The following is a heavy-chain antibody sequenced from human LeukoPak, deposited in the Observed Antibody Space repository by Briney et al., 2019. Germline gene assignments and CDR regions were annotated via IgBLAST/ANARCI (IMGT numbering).Heavy chain of an antibody. D-gene: IGHD2-2*01. CDR2: ISSSSSYI. CDR1: GFTFSSYS. Sequence: GGSLRLSCAASGFTFSSYSMNWVRQAPGKGLEWVSSISSSSSYIYYADSVKGRFTISRDNAKNSLYLQMNSLRAEDTAVYYCARDGDLGYCSSTSCYDYFDYWGQGTLVTVSS. V-gene: IGHV3-21*01. J-gene: IGHJ4*02. CDR3: ARDGDLGYCSSTSCYDYFDY.